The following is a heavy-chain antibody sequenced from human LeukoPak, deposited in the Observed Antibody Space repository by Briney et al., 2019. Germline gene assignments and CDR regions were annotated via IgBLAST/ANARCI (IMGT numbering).Heavy chain of an antibody. CDR3: VTGGSYFGY. J-gene: IGHJ4*02. D-gene: IGHD1-26*01. CDR2: IEVDGSEK. Sequence: GGSLRLSCAASGFTFSSYWMSWVRQAPGKGLEWVANIEVDGSEKNYLDSVKGRFTISSHNAKNSLYLQMNSLRVEDTAVYYCVTGGSYFGYWGQGTLVTVSS. CDR1: GFTFSSYW. V-gene: IGHV3-7*01.